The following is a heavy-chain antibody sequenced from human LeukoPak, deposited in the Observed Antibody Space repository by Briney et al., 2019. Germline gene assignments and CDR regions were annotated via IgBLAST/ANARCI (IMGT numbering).Heavy chain of an antibody. CDR3: ARARADMVRGVFFDY. V-gene: IGHV3-21*01. CDR1: GFTFSSYS. J-gene: IGHJ4*02. D-gene: IGHD3-10*01. Sequence: GGSLRLSCAASGFTFSSYSMNWVRHAPGKGPERVSSISSSRSYIYYADSVKGRFTISRDNAKNSLYLQMNSLRAEDTAVYYCARARADMVRGVFFDYWGQGTLVTVSS. CDR2: ISSSRSYI.